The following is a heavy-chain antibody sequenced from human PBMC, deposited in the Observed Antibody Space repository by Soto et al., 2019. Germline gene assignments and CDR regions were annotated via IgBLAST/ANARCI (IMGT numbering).Heavy chain of an antibody. D-gene: IGHD5-18*01. J-gene: IGHJ4*02. CDR3: ARDDSYGFFFDY. CDR2: ISAYNGNT. Sequence: PSVKVSCKASGYTFTSFGISWVRQAPGQGLEWMGWISAYNGNTNYAQKLQGRVTMTTDTSTSTAYMELRSLRSDDTAVYYCARDDSYGFFFDYWGQGTLVTVSS. V-gene: IGHV1-18*01. CDR1: GYTFTSFG.